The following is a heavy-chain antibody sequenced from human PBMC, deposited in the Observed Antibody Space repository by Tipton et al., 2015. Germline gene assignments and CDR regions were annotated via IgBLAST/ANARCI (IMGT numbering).Heavy chain of an antibody. V-gene: IGHV4-39*01. CDR1: GGSISSSSYV. D-gene: IGHD6-13*01. CDR2: IDYSGST. CDR3: ARQFGSWPDYFDF. Sequence: GSLRLSCSVSGGSISSSSYVWGWIRQPPGKGLEWLGTIDYSGSTSHNPSLMSQVSISVDTSKNQFSLKLYSVTAADTAVYYCARQFGSWPDYFDFWGQGTLVTVSS. J-gene: IGHJ4*02.